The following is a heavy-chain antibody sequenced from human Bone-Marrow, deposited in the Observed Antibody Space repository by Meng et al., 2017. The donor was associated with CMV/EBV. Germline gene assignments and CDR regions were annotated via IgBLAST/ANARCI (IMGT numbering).Heavy chain of an antibody. CDR1: GYSISSGYY. V-gene: IGHV4-38-2*02. J-gene: IGHJ4*02. D-gene: IGHD4-17*01. CDR3: ARIGDYGDRGDY. CDR2: IYHSRST. Sequence: SEPLSRTCTVSGYSISSGYYWGWIRQPPGKGREWIGSIYHSRSTYYNPSLKSRVTISVDTSKNQSSRKLRSVTAADTAVYSCARIGDYGDRGDYWGQGTLVTVSS.